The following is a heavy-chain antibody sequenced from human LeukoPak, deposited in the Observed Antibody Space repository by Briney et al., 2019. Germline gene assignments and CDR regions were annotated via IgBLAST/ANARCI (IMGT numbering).Heavy chain of an antibody. CDR2: IWYDGSNK. D-gene: IGHD2-15*01. Sequence: GGSLRLSCAASGFTFSSYGMHWVRQAPGKGLEWVAVIWYDGSNKYYADSVKGRFTISRDNSKNTLYLRMNSLRAEDTAVYYCARDDYCSGGSCYFGYYYYYGMDVWGQGTTVTVSS. CDR3: ARDDYCSGGSCYFGYYYYYGMDV. V-gene: IGHV3-33*01. J-gene: IGHJ6*02. CDR1: GFTFSSYG.